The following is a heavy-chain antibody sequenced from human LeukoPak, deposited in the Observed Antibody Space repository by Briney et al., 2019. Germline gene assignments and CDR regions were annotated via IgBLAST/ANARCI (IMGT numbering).Heavy chain of an antibody. J-gene: IGHJ5*02. CDR3: AKSPVYCSSISCYENWFDP. CDR2: ISGSGAST. CDR1: GFTFSSFA. Sequence: GGSLRLSCAASGFTFSSFAMTWVRRAPGKGLEWVSGISGSGASTYYADSVKGRFTISRDNSKNTLYLQMNSLRAEDTAVYYCAKSPVYCSSISCYENWFDPWGQGTLVTVSS. V-gene: IGHV3-23*01. D-gene: IGHD2-2*01.